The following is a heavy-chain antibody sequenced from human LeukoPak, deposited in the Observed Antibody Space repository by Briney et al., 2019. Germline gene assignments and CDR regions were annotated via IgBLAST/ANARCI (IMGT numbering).Heavy chain of an antibody. CDR1: GFTFSSYG. V-gene: IGHV3-33*01. CDR3: ATWRYDSSGYFPSFDY. J-gene: IGHJ4*02. D-gene: IGHD3-22*01. CDR2: IWYDGSNK. Sequence: GGSLRLSCAASGFTFSSYGMHWVRQAPGKGLEWVAVIWYDGSNKYYADSVKGRFTISRDNSKNTLYLQMNSLRAEDTAVYYCATWRYDSSGYFPSFDYWGQGTLVTVSS.